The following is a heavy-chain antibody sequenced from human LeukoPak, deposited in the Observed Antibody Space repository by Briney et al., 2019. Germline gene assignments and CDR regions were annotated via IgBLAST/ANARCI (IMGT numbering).Heavy chain of an antibody. CDR1: GFIFGDHA. CDR3: AKAGSMVRGVTTYYYAMDV. D-gene: IGHD3-10*01. J-gene: IGHJ6*02. Sequence: GGSLRLSCAASGFIFGDHAMHWVRQAPGKGLEWVSYISWDSGRAGYADSVKGRFTISRDNSKNSLFLQMNSLTADDTAVYYCAKAGSMVRGVTTYYYAMDVWGQGTAVTVSS. CDR2: ISWDSGRA. V-gene: IGHV3-9*01.